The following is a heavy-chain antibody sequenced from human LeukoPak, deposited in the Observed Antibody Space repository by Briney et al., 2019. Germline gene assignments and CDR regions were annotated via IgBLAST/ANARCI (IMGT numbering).Heavy chain of an antibody. J-gene: IGHJ4*02. V-gene: IGHV4-34*01. CDR3: ARVEGYFDY. D-gene: IGHD3-3*01. CDR2: INHSGST. CDR1: GFTFSSYW. Sequence: KPGGSLRLSCAASGFTFSSYWMSWVRQAPGKGLEWIGEINHSGSTNYNPSLKSRVTISVDTSKNQFSLKLSSVTAADTAVYYCARVEGYFDYWGQGTLVTVSS.